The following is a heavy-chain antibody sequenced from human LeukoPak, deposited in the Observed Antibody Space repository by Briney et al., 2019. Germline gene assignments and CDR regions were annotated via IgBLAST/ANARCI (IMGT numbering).Heavy chain of an antibody. CDR1: GFTFSSYG. CDR3: AKPPKEGLATEYFQH. CDR2: ISYDGSNK. V-gene: IGHV3-30*18. J-gene: IGHJ1*01. Sequence: GGSLRLSCAASGFTFSSYGMHWVRQAPGKGLEWVAVISYDGSNKFYADSVRGRFTISRDNSKNTLYLQMNSLRAEDTALYYCAKPPKEGLATEYFQHWGQGTLVTVSS.